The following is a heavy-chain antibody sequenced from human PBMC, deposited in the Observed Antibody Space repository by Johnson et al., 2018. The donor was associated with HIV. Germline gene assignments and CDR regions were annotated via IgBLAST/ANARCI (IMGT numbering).Heavy chain of an antibody. Sequence: VQLVESGGGLVEPGGSLRLSCAGSGFTFSDAWMSWVRQAPGTGLEWVGRIKTKTDGGTTDYAAPVKGRFTISRDDSKNTLFLQMNSLKTDDTAVYYCSLGRAAGRLPAFDIWGQGTMVTVSS. V-gene: IGHV3-15*01. CDR1: GFTFSDAW. CDR2: IKTKTDGGTT. CDR3: SLGRAAGRLPAFDI. J-gene: IGHJ3*02. D-gene: IGHD6-13*01.